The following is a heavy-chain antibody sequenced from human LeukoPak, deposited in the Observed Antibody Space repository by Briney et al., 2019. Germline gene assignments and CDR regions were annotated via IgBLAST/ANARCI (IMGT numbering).Heavy chain of an antibody. CDR1: GFAFSSYE. CDR2: ISSSGSTI. J-gene: IGHJ4*02. D-gene: IGHD5-18*01. Sequence: GGSLRLSCAASGFAFSSYEMNWVRQAPGKGLEWVSYISSSGSTIYYADSVKGRFTISRDNAKNSLYLQMNSLRAEDTAVYYCARDYKDTVLDYWGQGTLVTVSS. V-gene: IGHV3-48*03. CDR3: ARDYKDTVLDY.